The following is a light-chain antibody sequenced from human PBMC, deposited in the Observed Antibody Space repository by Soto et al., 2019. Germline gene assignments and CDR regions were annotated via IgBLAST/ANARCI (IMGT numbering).Light chain of an antibody. V-gene: IGLV2-8*01. CDR3: SSYAGSNILV. J-gene: IGLJ2*01. CDR1: SSDVGGYNY. CDR2: EVN. Sequence: QSVLTQPPSASGSPGQSVTISCTGSSSDVGGYNYVSWYQHHPGKAPKLMIYEVNKRPSGVPDRFSGSKSGNTASLTVSGLQAEDEADYYCSSYAGSNILVFGGGTKLTVL.